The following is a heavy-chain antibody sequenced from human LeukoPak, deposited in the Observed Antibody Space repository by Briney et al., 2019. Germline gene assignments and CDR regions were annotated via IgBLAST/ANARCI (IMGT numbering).Heavy chain of an antibody. CDR2: VSPYNANT. CDR3: ARGFDWLLPTGAPFDY. Sequence: GASVKVSCEASGYTFTSYGISWVRQAPGQGLEWMGWVSPYNANTHYAQKLQGRVTMTTDTSTSTAYMELRSLRSDDTAVYYCARGFDWLLPTGAPFDYWGQGTLVTVSS. V-gene: IGHV1-18*01. J-gene: IGHJ4*02. D-gene: IGHD3-9*01. CDR1: GYTFTSYG.